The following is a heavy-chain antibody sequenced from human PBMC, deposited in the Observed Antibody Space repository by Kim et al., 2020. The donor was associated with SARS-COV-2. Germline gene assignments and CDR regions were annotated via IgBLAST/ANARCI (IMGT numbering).Heavy chain of an antibody. Sequence: GGSLRLSCAASGFSFSTYAMQWVRQAPGKGLDYVAAISTNGGSTNYADSVKGRFTISRDNSKNTLYLQMGSLRPEDMAVYYCARVAHSSDWYFFDYWGQG. CDR2: ISTNGGST. J-gene: IGHJ4*02. CDR1: GFSFSTYA. V-gene: IGHV3-64*02. D-gene: IGHD6-19*01. CDR3: ARVAHSSDWYFFDY.